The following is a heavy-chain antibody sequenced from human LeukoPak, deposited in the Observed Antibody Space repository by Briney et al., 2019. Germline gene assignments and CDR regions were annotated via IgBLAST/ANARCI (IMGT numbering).Heavy chain of an antibody. CDR1: GYTFTSYG. CDR2: ISAYNGHT. J-gene: IGHJ4*02. D-gene: IGHD5-12*01. Sequence: ASVKVSCKASGYTFTSYGITWVRQAPGQGLEWMGWISAYNGHTKYAQKLQGRVTMTTDTSTSTAYMELRSLRSDDTAVYYCAVGYSGYDRLDYWGQGTLVTVSS. V-gene: IGHV1-18*01. CDR3: AVGYSGYDRLDY.